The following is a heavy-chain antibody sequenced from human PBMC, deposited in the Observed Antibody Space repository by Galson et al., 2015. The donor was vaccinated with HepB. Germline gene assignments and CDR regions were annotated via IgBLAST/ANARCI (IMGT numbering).Heavy chain of an antibody. CDR1: GFTFTNYG. J-gene: IGHJ4*02. Sequence: SLRLSCAASGFTFTNYGMHWVRQAPGKWLEWVAFIRYDGSRTSYVDSVRGRFTISRDTSKNTMYLHMNRLRAEDTAVYYCAREPGYKYDIYYSDDWGQGTLVTVAS. CDR3: AREPGYKYDIYYSDD. V-gene: IGHV3-30*02. CDR2: IRYDGSRT. D-gene: IGHD1-14*01.